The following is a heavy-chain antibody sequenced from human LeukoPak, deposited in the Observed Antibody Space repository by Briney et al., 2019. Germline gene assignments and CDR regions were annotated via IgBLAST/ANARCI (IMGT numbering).Heavy chain of an antibody. Sequence: SGGSLRLSCAASGFTFSSYWMSWVRQAPGKGLEWVANIKQDGSEKYYVDSVKGRFTISRDNAKNSLYLQTNSLRAEDTAVYYCARELKSGYSGTYYYYYMDVWGKGTTVTVSS. D-gene: IGHD5-12*01. J-gene: IGHJ6*03. V-gene: IGHV3-7*01. CDR1: GFTFSSYW. CDR3: ARELKSGYSGTYYYYYMDV. CDR2: IKQDGSEK.